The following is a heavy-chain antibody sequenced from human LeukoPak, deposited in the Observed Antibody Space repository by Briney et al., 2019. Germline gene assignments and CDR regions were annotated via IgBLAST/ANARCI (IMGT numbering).Heavy chain of an antibody. CDR2: ISSSGSTI. J-gene: IGHJ4*02. D-gene: IGHD5-12*01. V-gene: IGHV3-11*04. CDR1: GFTFSDYY. Sequence: GGSLRLSCAASGFTFSDYYMSWIRQAPGKGLEWVSYISSSGSTIYYADSVKGRFTISRDNAKNSLYLQMNSLRVEDTAIYYCTRDSGLTGYDLLDYWGQGTLVTVSS. CDR3: TRDSGLTGYDLLDY.